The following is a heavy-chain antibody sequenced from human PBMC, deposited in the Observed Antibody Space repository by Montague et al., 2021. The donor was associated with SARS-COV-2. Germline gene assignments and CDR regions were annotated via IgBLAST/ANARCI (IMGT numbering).Heavy chain of an antibody. J-gene: IGHJ3*02. CDR1: GDSVYSKSVA. CDR3: ASSGITLTGLDAFDI. CDR2: TYYRSKWDS. D-gene: IGHD3-9*01. V-gene: IGHV6-1*01. Sequence: CAISGDSVYSKSVAWNWIRQSPSRGLERLGRTYYRSKWDSDYAESVKRRLVITPDTSKNQVSLQLNSVIPEDTAVYFCASSGITLTGLDAFDIWGQGTMVTVSS.